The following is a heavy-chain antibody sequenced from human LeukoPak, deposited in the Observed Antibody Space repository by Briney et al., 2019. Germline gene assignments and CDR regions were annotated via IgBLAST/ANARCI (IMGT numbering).Heavy chain of an antibody. D-gene: IGHD6-13*01. CDR2: VYYSGST. Sequence: SETLSLTCTVSGDSISSHYWNWIRQPPGKGLEWIGYVYYSGSTNYNPSLKSRVTISVDTSKNHFSLNLSSVTAADTAVYYCAAGPHSSSPFGYWGQGTLVTVSS. J-gene: IGHJ4*02. CDR3: AAGPHSSSPFGY. CDR1: GDSISSHY. V-gene: IGHV4-59*11.